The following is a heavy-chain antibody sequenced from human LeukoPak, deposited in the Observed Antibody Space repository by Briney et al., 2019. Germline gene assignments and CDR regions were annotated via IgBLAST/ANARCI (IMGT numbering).Heavy chain of an antibody. J-gene: IGHJ5*02. V-gene: IGHV3-9*01. Sequence: GGSLRLSCAASGFTFDDYAMHWVRQAPGKGLEWVSGISWNSGSIGYADSVKGRFTISRDNAKNSLYLQMNSLRAEDTALYYCAKVKFTSGWYYYDPWGQGTLVTVSS. CDR2: ISWNSGSI. D-gene: IGHD6-19*01. CDR3: AKVKFTSGWYYYDP. CDR1: GFTFDDYA.